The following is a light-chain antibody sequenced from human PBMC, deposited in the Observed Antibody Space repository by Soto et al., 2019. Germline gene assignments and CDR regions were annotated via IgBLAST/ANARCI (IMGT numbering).Light chain of an antibody. CDR1: SSDVGSHNF. V-gene: IGLV2-23*02. CDR3: CSYAGTTTWV. CDR2: EVT. J-gene: IGLJ3*02. Sequence: QSALTQPASVSGSPGQSITISCTGTSSDVGSHNFVSWYQQRPGKAPKLMIFEVTKRPSGVSSRFSASKSGNTASQTISGVQAEDEADYYCCSYAGTTTWVFGGGTKLTVL.